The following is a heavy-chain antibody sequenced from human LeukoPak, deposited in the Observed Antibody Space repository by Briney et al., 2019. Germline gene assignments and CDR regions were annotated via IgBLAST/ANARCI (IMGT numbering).Heavy chain of an antibody. Sequence: PGGSLRLSCAASGITVSTNYMNWVRQAPGKGLEWVSVIFSTDKTNYADSVQGRFTISRDPSKNTEYLQMNSLRGEDTAVYYCAREIGYYFDNHSSRLRGRFDVWGTGTTVIVSS. D-gene: IGHD3-22*01. J-gene: IGHJ6*04. CDR3: AREIGYYFDNHSSRLRGRFDV. CDR2: IFSTDKT. V-gene: IGHV3-53*01. CDR1: GITVSTNY.